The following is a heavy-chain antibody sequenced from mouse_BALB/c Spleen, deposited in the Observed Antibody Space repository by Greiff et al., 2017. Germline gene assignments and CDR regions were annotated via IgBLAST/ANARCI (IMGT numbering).Heavy chain of an antibody. Sequence: EVHLVESGGGLVKPGGSLKLSCAASGFTFSSYAMSWVRQTPEKRLEWVASISSGGSTYYPDSVKGRFTISRDNARNILYLQMSSLRSEDTAMYYCARGQNYGNYPAWFAYWGQGTLVTVSA. V-gene: IGHV5-6-5*01. J-gene: IGHJ3*01. CDR3: ARGQNYGNYPAWFAY. D-gene: IGHD2-1*01. CDR1: GFTFSSYA. CDR2: ISSGGST.